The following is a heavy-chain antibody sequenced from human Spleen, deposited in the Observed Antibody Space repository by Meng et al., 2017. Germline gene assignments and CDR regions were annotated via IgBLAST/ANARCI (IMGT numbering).Heavy chain of an antibody. Sequence: GGSLRLSCAASGFYFSNAWMSWVRQAPGKGLEWVGRIKSNTDGGTAEYAAPVTGRFTISRDDSKSTLYLQMSGLRIDDTGVYYCTSDDKAVSDYWGQGTLVTVSS. D-gene: IGHD2-15*01. J-gene: IGHJ4*02. V-gene: IGHV3-15*01. CDR1: GFYFSNAW. CDR3: TSDDKAVSDY. CDR2: IKSNTDGGTA.